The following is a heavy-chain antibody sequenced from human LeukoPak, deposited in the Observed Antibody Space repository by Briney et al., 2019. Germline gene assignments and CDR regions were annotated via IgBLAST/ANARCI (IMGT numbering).Heavy chain of an antibody. D-gene: IGHD4-17*01. V-gene: IGHV3-30*02. CDR3: AKFSHDYGDYSNWFDP. CDR2: IRYDGSNK. CDR1: GFTFSSYG. Sequence: GGSKRLSRAASGFTFSSYGMHWVRQAPGKGLEWVAFIRYDGSNKYYADSVKGRFTISRDNSKNTLYLQMNSLRAEDTAVYYCAKFSHDYGDYSNWFDPWGQGTLVTVSS. J-gene: IGHJ5*02.